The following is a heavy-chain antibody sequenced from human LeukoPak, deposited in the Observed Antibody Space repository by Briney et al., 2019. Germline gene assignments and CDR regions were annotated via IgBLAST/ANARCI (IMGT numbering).Heavy chain of an antibody. CDR2: VDPEDGET. CDR3: ATVSDSGSYSEGAY. V-gene: IGHV1-69-2*01. Sequence: ASVKVSCKVSGYTFTDYYMHWVQQAPGKGLEWMGLVDPEDGETIYAEKFQGRVTITADTSTDTAYMELSSLRSEDTAVYYCATVSDSGSYSEGAYWGQGTLVTVSS. CDR1: GYTFTDYY. D-gene: IGHD1-26*01. J-gene: IGHJ4*02.